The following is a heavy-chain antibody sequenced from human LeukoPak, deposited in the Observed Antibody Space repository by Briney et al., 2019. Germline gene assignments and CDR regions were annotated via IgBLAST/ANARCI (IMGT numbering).Heavy chain of an antibody. J-gene: IGHJ4*02. V-gene: IGHV3-23*01. D-gene: IGHD3-16*02. Sequence: PGGSLRLSCAASGFTFSAYAMGWVRQAPGKGLEWVSAISGSGGDTYYAEFVKGRFTISRDNSKNTLYLQMNSLRAEDTAVYYCAKDGTLYYDYVWGSYRGYYFDYWGQGTLVTVSS. CDR2: ISGSGGDT. CDR3: AKDGTLYYDYVWGSYRGYYFDY. CDR1: GFTFSAYA.